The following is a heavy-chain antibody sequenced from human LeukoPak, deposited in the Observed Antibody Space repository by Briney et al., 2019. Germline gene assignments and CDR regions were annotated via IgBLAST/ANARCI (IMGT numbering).Heavy chain of an antibody. J-gene: IGHJ6*02. D-gene: IGHD6-19*01. CDR1: GFTFSVYW. Sequence: GGCLRLSCGGSGFTFSVYWMHCVRRGPGRGLVGVSRIKSDGSDTSYADSVKGRFTISRDNAKNTLYLQLSSLRADDTAVYYCARAMAGDYGMDVWGQGTTVTVSS. CDR3: ARAMAGDYGMDV. CDR2: IKSDGSDT. V-gene: IGHV3-74*01.